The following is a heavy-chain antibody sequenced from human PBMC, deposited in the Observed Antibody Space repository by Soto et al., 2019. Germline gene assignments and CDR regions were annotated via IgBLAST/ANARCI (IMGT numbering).Heavy chain of an antibody. D-gene: IGHD6-13*01. Sequence: PSETLSLTCTVSGGSISSYYWSWIRQPPGKGLEWIGYIYYSGSTNYNPSLKSRVAISVDTSKNQFSLKLSSVTAADTAVYYCARAKAPLYSSSWYWFDPWGQGTLVTFS. CDR1: GGSISSYY. J-gene: IGHJ5*02. V-gene: IGHV4-59*08. CDR3: ARAKAPLYSSSWYWFDP. CDR2: IYYSGST.